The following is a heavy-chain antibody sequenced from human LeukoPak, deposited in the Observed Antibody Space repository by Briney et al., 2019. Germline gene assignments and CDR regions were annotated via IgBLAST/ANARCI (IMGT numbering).Heavy chain of an antibody. D-gene: IGHD6-25*01. CDR1: GFTVSSNY. V-gene: IGHV3-53*01. CDR2: IYSGGST. J-gene: IGHJ6*02. Sequence: GGSLRLSCAASGFTVSSNYMSWVRQAPGKGVAWVSGIYSGGSTYYADSVEGRCTISRGNSKNTLYLQMNSLRAHDAAVYYCAREQRPYGMDVWGQGTTVTVSS. CDR3: AREQRPYGMDV.